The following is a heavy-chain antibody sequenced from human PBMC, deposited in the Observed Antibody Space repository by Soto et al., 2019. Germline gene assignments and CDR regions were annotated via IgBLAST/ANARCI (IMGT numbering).Heavy chain of an antibody. CDR2: IIPIFGTA. CDR1: GGTFSGYA. J-gene: IGHJ6*04. D-gene: IGHD2-21*02. V-gene: IGHV1-69*13. Sequence: SVKVSCKASGGTFSGYAISWVRQAPGQGLEWMGGIIPIFGTANYAQKFQGRVTITADESTSTAYMELSSLRSEDTAVYYCAGEDDNLMVTAQNYYYYGMDVWGKGTTVTVSS. CDR3: AGEDDNLMVTAQNYYYYGMDV.